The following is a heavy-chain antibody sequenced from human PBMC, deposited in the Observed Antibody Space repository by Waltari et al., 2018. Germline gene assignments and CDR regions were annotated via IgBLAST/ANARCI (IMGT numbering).Heavy chain of an antibody. CDR2: INHSGST. CDR3: ARGLWDYYDSSGYRYYFD. D-gene: IGHD3-22*01. V-gene: IGHV4-34*01. Sequence: QVQLQQWGAGLLKPSETLSLPCAVYGGSFSGYDWSWIRQPPGKGLEWIGEINHSGSTNYNPSLKSRVTISVDTSKNQFSLKLSSVTAADTAVYYCARGLWDYYDSSGYRYYFD. CDR1: GGSFSGYD. J-gene: IGHJ4*01.